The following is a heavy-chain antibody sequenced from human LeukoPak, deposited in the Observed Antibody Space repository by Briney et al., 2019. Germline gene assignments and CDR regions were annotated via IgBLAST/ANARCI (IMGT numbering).Heavy chain of an antibody. CDR3: ARAPRAVGPLRY. J-gene: IGHJ4*02. D-gene: IGHD6-19*01. Sequence: SETLSLTCSVSGGSISSYYWNWIRQPPGKGLEWIGSISYSGSTNYNPSLESRVTISVDTSKNQISLNLSSVTAADTAVYYCARAPRAVGPLRYWGQGTLVTVSS. CDR1: GGSISSYY. CDR2: ISYSGST. V-gene: IGHV4-59*01.